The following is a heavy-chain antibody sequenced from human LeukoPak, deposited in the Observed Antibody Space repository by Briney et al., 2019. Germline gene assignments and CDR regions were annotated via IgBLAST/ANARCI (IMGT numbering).Heavy chain of an antibody. J-gene: IGHJ4*02. Sequence: ASVKVSCKASGYTFIGSFLHWVRQAPGQGLEWMGWINTNSGVTSYAQKFQGRVTLTRDTSISTVYMELNSLTSDDTAVYFCARGVFRGALDYWGQGTRVTVSS. CDR3: ARGVFRGALDY. CDR1: GYTFIGSF. D-gene: IGHD5/OR15-5a*01. CDR2: INTNSGVT. V-gene: IGHV1-2*02.